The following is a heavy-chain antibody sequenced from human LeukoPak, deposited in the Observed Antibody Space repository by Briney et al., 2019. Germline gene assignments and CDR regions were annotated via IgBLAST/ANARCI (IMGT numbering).Heavy chain of an antibody. CDR1: GGSISSYY. J-gene: IGHJ4*02. Sequence: SETLSLTCTVSGGSISSYYWGWIRQPPGKGLEWIGYIYYSGSTNYNPSLKSRVTISVDTSKNQFSLKLSSVTAADTAVYYCARALYCSGGSCYGPYFDYWGQGTLVTVSS. V-gene: IGHV4-59*01. CDR2: IYYSGST. CDR3: ARALYCSGGSCYGPYFDY. D-gene: IGHD2-15*01.